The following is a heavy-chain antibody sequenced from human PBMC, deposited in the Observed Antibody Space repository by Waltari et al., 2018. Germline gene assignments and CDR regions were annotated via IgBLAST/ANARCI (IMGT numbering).Heavy chain of an antibody. CDR2: IRFDGSNK. J-gene: IGHJ4*02. V-gene: IGHV3-30*02. Sequence: QVQLVESGGGVVQPGGSLRLSCAASGFTCSSYGMHWVRQAPGKGLEWVAVIRFDGSNKYYADSLKGRFTISRDNSKNTLYLQLNSLRAEDTAVYYCAKWEVAAAGAPFDYWGQGTLVTVSS. CDR1: GFTCSSYG. D-gene: IGHD6-13*01. CDR3: AKWEVAAAGAPFDY.